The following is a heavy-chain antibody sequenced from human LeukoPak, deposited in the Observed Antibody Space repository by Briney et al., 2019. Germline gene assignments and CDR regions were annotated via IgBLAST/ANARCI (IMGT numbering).Heavy chain of an antibody. CDR3: ATVGAFY. CDR1: GFTFSDYS. CDR2: ISGSSSTI. J-gene: IGHJ4*02. Sequence: GGSLRLSCAVSGFTFSDYSMNWVRQAPGKGLEWVSYISGSSSTIYYTGFVKGRFTISRDNAKNSLYLQMNSLRAEDTAVYYCATVGAFYWGQGTQVTVSS. D-gene: IGHD1-26*01. V-gene: IGHV3-48*01.